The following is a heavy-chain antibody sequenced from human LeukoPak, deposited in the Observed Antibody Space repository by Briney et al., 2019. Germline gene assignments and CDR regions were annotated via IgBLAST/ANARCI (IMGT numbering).Heavy chain of an antibody. CDR1: GFTFDDYG. Sequence: PGGSLRLSCAASGFTFDDYGMSWVRQAPGKGLEWVSGINWNGGSTGYADSVKGRFTISRDNAKNSLYLQMNSLRAEDTALYHCARGDSSSPTSGFGYYYYYMDVWGKGTTVTVSS. J-gene: IGHJ6*03. CDR3: ARGDSSSPTSGFGYYYYYMDV. CDR2: INWNGGST. D-gene: IGHD6-6*01. V-gene: IGHV3-20*01.